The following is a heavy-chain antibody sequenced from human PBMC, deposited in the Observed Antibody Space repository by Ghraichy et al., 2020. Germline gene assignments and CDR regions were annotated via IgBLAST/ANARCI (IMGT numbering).Heavy chain of an antibody. J-gene: IGHJ4*02. CDR2: ISSSSSYI. CDR1: GFTFSSYS. CDR3: ARGQAPESHFDY. V-gene: IGHV3-21*01. Sequence: GGSLRLSCAASGFTFSSYSMNWVRQAPGKGLEWVSSISSSSSYIYYADSVKGRFTISRDNAKNSLYLQMNSLRAEDTAVYYCARGQAPESHFDYWGQGTLVTVSS.